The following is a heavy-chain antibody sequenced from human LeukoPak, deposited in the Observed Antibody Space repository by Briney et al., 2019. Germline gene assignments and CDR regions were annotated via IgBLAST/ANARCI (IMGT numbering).Heavy chain of an antibody. CDR1: GFTFSDFW. V-gene: IGHV3-74*01. D-gene: IGHD3-22*01. Sequence: TGGSLRLSCAASGFTFSDFWMHWVRQAPGKGLVWDSRINSGGTVTNYADSVKGRLTISRDNAKNTLYLQMNSLRAEDTAVYYCAKVGHTYYYDSSGYSPFYFDYWGQGTLVTVSS. CDR3: AKVGHTYYYDSSGYSPFYFDY. CDR2: INSGGTVT. J-gene: IGHJ4*02.